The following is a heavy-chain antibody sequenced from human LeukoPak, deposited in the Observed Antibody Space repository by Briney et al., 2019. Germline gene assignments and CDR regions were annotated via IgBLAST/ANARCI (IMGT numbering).Heavy chain of an antibody. CDR2: ISAYKGNT. D-gene: IGHD6-13*01. CDR3: ARDRGYSSSWYGFGSY. V-gene: IGHV1-18*01. CDR1: GYTFTSYG. Sequence: ASVKVSCKASGYTFTSYGISWVRQAPGQGLEWMGWISAYKGNTNYAQKLQGRVTMTTDTSTSTAYMELRSLRSDDTAVYYCARDRGYSSSWYGFGSYWGQGTLVTVSS. J-gene: IGHJ4*02.